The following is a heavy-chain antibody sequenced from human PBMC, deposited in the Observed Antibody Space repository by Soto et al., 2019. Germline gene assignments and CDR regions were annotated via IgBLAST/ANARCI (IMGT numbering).Heavy chain of an antibody. D-gene: IGHD6-25*01. J-gene: IGHJ4*02. CDR2: INHSGST. CDR3: ASMWSGYNSH. V-gene: IGHV4-34*02. Sequence: QVQLQQWGAGLLKPSETLSLTCAVYGGSFSGYYWRWIRKPPGKGLEWIGEINHSGSTNYNPSLKNRVTRSVDASMNQFSLKLSSVTAADTAVYHCASMWSGYNSHWGQGTPVTVSS. CDR1: GGSFSGYY.